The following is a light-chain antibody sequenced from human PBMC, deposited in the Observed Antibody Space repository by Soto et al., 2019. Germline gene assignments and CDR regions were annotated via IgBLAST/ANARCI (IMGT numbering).Light chain of an antibody. CDR3: QQSSSAPLT. Sequence: DIQMTQSPSSLSASVGDRVTITCRASQSISNYLNWYQQKPGKAPKLLIYAASSLQGGVPSRFSGSGSGTDFTLSISSLQPEDFATYYCQQSSSAPLTFGGGTKVEIK. CDR2: AAS. J-gene: IGKJ4*01. V-gene: IGKV1-39*01. CDR1: QSISNY.